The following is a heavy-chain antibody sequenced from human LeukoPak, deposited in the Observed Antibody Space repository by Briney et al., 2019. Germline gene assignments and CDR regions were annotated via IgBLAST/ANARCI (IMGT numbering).Heavy chain of an antibody. D-gene: IGHD3-22*01. CDR1: GYTFTGYF. Sequence: ASVKVSCKASGYTFTGYFMHWVRQAPGQGLEWMGLINPNSGGTNYAQKFQGRVTMTRDTSISTAYMELSRLRSDDTALYYCARDSRGYDNWFDPWGQGTLVTVSS. V-gene: IGHV1-2*02. CDR3: ARDSRGYDNWFDP. J-gene: IGHJ5*01. CDR2: INPNSGGT.